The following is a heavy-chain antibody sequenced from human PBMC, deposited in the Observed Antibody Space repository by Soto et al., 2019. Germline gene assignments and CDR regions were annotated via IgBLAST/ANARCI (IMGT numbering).Heavy chain of an antibody. Sequence: QVQLVQSGAEVKKPGASVKVSCKSSGYTFTSYGISWVRQAPGQGLEWMGWISAYNGNTNYAQKLQGRVTMTTDTSTSTAYMELRSLRSDDTAVYYCARARDIVARRAYYYYGMDVWGQGTTVTVSS. CDR1: GYTFTSYG. V-gene: IGHV1-18*01. D-gene: IGHD5-12*01. CDR2: ISAYNGNT. CDR3: ARARDIVARRAYYYYGMDV. J-gene: IGHJ6*02.